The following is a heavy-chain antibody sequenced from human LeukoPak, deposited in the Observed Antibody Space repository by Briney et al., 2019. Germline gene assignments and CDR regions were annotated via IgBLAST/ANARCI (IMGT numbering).Heavy chain of an antibody. Sequence: QSGGSLRLSCAASGFTFSIYAMHWVRQAPGKGLEWVAVISYDGSNKYYADSVKGRFTISRDNSKNTLYLQMNSLRAEDTAVYYCARGYCSSTSCPRSFDPWGQGTLVTVSS. V-gene: IGHV3-30-3*01. CDR2: ISYDGSNK. D-gene: IGHD2-2*01. CDR3: ARGYCSSTSCPRSFDP. CDR1: GFTFSIYA. J-gene: IGHJ5*02.